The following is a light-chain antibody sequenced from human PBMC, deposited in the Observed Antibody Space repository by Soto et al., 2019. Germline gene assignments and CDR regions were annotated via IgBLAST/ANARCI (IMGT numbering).Light chain of an antibody. CDR3: XXXXXXPWX. Sequence: DIQMTQSPSTLSASVGDRVTITCRASQSISSWLAWYQQKPGKAPKLLIYKASSLESGVPSRFSGSGSGTXFTLTXXXXXXXXXXXXXXXXXXXXPWXFGQGTKVEIK. CDR2: KAS. CDR1: QSISSW. J-gene: IGKJ1*01. V-gene: IGKV1-5*03.